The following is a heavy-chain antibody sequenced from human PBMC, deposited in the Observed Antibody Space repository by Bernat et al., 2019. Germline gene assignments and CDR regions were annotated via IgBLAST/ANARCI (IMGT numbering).Heavy chain of an antibody. Sequence: QVQLVESGGGVVQPGRSLRLSCAASGFTFSSYGMNWVRQAPGKGLEWVAVIWYDGSNKYYADSVKGRFTISRDNSKNTLYLHMNSLRAEDTAVYYCARGLSCDFWSDDLIDYWGQGTLVTVSS. CDR1: GFTFSSYG. CDR3: ARGLSCDFWSDDLIDY. D-gene: IGHD3-3*01. J-gene: IGHJ4*02. CDR2: IWYDGSNK. V-gene: IGHV3-33*01.